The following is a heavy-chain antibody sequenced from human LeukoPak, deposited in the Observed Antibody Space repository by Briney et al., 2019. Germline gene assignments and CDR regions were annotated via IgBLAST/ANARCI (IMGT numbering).Heavy chain of an antibody. Sequence: GGSLRLSCVASGFTFSSYGMNWVRQAPGKGLQWVSSIANTGGNTYYADSVRGRFTISRDNSKNTLYLQMNSLRDEDTAVYYCVKEGIGAAGRRFDCWGQGTPVTVSS. CDR3: VKEGIGAAGRRFDC. CDR1: GFTFSSYG. D-gene: IGHD6-13*01. J-gene: IGHJ4*02. V-gene: IGHV3-23*01. CDR2: IANTGGNT.